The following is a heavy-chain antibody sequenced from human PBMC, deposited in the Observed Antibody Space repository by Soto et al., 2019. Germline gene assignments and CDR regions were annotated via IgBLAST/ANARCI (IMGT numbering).Heavy chain of an antibody. Sequence: ASVKVSGKASGYTFTSYAISWVRHAPGQGLEWMGWISAYNGNTNYAQKLQGRVTMTTDTSTSTAYMELRSLRSDDTAVYYCARHLGYCSGGSCYQPTDNWFDPWGQGTLVTVSS. V-gene: IGHV1-18*04. CDR1: GYTFTSYA. D-gene: IGHD2-15*01. J-gene: IGHJ5*02. CDR3: ARHLGYCSGGSCYQPTDNWFDP. CDR2: ISAYNGNT.